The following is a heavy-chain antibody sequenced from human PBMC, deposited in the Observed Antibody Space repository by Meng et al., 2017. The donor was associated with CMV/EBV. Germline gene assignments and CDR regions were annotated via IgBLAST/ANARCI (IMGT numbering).Heavy chain of an antibody. CDR3: AREQRRYDFWMGYRDYYYGMDV. CDR2: INPSGGST. J-gene: IGHJ6*02. V-gene: IGHV1-46*01. D-gene: IGHD3-3*01. Sequence: ASVKVSCKASGYTFTSYYMHWVRQAPGQGLEWMGIINPSGGSTSYAQKFQGRVTMTRDTSISTAYMELSRLRSDDTAVYYCAREQRRYDFWMGYRDYYYGMDVWGQGTTVTVSS. CDR1: GYTFTSYY.